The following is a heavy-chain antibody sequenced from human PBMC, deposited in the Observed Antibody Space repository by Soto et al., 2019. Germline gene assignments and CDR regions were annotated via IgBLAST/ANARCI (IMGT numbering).Heavy chain of an antibody. D-gene: IGHD6-13*01. V-gene: IGHV1-8*01. CDR1: GYTFTSSD. CDR2: MNPNSGNT. CDR3: ARCVAGPYYYYYGMDV. Sequence: QVQLVQSGAEVKKPGASVKVSCKASGYTFTSSDINWVRQSTGQGLEWMGWMNPNSGNTGYAQKFQRRVTMTRNTSISTAYMELSSLRSDDTAVYYCARCVAGPYYYYYGMDVWGQGSTVTASA. J-gene: IGHJ6*01.